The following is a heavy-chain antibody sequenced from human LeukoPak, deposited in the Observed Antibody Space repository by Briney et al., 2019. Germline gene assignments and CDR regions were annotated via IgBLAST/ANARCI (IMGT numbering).Heavy chain of an antibody. CDR1: EFTFSSKS. V-gene: IGHV3-48*02. CDR3: AKAKYSSGWYFDD. D-gene: IGHD6-19*01. J-gene: IGHJ4*02. Sequence: PGGFLRLSCATPEFTFSSKSMNWVRQAPGKGMEWVSVISSSSGTIHYADSVKGRFTISRDNAKNSLYLQMNSLRDEDTAVYYCAKAKYSSGWYFDDWGQGTLVTVSS. CDR2: ISSSSGTI.